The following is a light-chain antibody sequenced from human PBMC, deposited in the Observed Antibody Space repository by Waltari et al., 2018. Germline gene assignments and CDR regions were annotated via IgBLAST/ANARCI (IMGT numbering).Light chain of an antibody. CDR2: VAS. V-gene: IGKV3-20*01. J-gene: IGKJ1*01. CDR1: QSVSSSY. Sequence: EIVLTQSPGTLSLSPGERATLSCRASQSVSSSYLAWYQQKPGQAPRLLIHVASSRATGIPDRFSGSGSGTDFTLTISRLEPEDFAVYYCQQYGRSPWTFGQGTKVEIK. CDR3: QQYGRSPWT.